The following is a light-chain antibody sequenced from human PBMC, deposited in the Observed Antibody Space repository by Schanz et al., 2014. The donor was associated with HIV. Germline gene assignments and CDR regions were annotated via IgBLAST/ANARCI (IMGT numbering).Light chain of an antibody. V-gene: IGKV3-15*01. Sequence: EILMTQSPATLSVSPGERATLSCRASQSINNNLAWYQHKPGQAPRLLIYDAFTRATGVPVRFSGSGSGTDFTLTISGLQSEDFAVYYCQQYTDWPPSTFGQGTKWEIK. CDR1: QSINNN. J-gene: IGKJ2*01. CDR2: DAF. CDR3: QQYTDWPPST.